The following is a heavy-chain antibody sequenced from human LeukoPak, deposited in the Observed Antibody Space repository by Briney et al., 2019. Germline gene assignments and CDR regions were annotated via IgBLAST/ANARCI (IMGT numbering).Heavy chain of an antibody. Sequence: TGGSLRLSCAASGFTFSSYSMNWVRQALGKGLEWVSSISSSSSYIYYADSVKGRFTISRDNAKNSLYLQMNSLRAEDTAVYYCARDQGGDHDYWGQGTLVTVSS. CDR3: ARDQGGDHDY. CDR1: GFTFSSYS. V-gene: IGHV3-21*01. J-gene: IGHJ4*02. D-gene: IGHD4-17*01. CDR2: ISSSSSYI.